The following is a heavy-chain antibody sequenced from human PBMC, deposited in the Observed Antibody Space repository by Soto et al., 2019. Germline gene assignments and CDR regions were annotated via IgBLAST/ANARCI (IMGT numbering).Heavy chain of an antibody. CDR1: GDTFTNFG. D-gene: IGHD3-10*01. J-gene: IGHJ5*02. V-gene: IGHV1-18*01. CDR2: IATYNSNR. CDR3: ATVLRGVVNWFDP. Sequence: HLVQSGPEVKKPGASITVSCKTSGDTFTNFGLSWVRQAPGQGLEWMGWIATYNSNRNYAQKLQGRLTLTTDTSTSTAYMEVKSLRYDDTAVYYCATVLRGVVNWFDPWGQGTLVTVSS.